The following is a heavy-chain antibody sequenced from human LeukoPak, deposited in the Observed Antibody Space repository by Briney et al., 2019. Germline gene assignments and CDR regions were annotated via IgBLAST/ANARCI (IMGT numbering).Heavy chain of an antibody. D-gene: IGHD2-21*02. CDR1: GGSISSYY. CDR3: ARLGPTYCGGDCYFGY. CDR2: IYSGGST. Sequence: TSETLSLTCTVSGGSISSYYWSWIRQPPGKGLEWVSVIYSGGSTYYADSVKGRFTISRDNSKNTLYLQMNSLRAEDTAVYYCARLGPTYCGGDCYFGYWGQGTLVTVSS. V-gene: IGHV3-53*01. J-gene: IGHJ4*02.